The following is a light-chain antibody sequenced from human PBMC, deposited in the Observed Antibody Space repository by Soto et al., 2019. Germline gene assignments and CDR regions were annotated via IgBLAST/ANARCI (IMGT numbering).Light chain of an antibody. Sequence: ETVMTQFPATLSLSPCDRATLSCRSSQSLGGNLAWYQQKPGQGPRLLIFRASSRATGVPARFSASGSGTEFTLTISGLQSEDFAIYYCQQYSNWPPWTFGPGTKVDIK. V-gene: IGKV3-15*01. CDR1: QSLGGN. CDR3: QQYSNWPPWT. J-gene: IGKJ1*01. CDR2: RAS.